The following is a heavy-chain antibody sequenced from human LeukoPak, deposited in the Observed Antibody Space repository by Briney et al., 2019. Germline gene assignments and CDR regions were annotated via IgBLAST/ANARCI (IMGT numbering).Heavy chain of an antibody. Sequence: GGSLRLSCAASRFTFSSYGMHWVRQAPGRGLEWISHISHIGDIKYADSVKGRFTISRDNAKNSQYLQMTSLRAEDTAVYYCARSSGSYRPFDSWGQGTLVTVSS. V-gene: IGHV3-48*04. J-gene: IGHJ4*02. CDR1: RFTFSSYG. CDR3: ARSSGSYRPFDS. CDR2: ISHIGDI. D-gene: IGHD3-22*01.